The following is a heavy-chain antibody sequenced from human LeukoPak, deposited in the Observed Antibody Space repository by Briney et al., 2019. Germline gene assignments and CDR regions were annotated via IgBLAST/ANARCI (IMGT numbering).Heavy chain of an antibody. J-gene: IGHJ6*03. CDR2: IYAGGTT. CDR1: GLTVSSNY. D-gene: IGHD2-2*01. V-gene: IGHV3-53*01. Sequence: PGGSLRLSCAASGLTVSSNYMSWVRQAPGKGLEWVSVIYAGGTTYYADSVKGRFTISRDKDTLYLQMNSLRVEDTAMYYCAKMHCSTTSCPYYMDVWGNGTTVTVSS. CDR3: AKMHCSTTSCPYYMDV.